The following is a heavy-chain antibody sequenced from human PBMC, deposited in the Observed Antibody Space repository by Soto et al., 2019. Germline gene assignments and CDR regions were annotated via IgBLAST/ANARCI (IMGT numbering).Heavy chain of an antibody. J-gene: IGHJ4*02. D-gene: IGHD6-19*01. CDR2: IIPLFGTA. V-gene: IGHV1-69*01. CDR1: GGTFSTYA. Sequence: QVQLEQSGGEVKQTGSSVRVSCKTSGGTFSTYAINWVRQAPGQWLEWMGAIIPLFGTADYSQKFQGRVTITADESTSTAYMELSSLRFDDTAVYFCARPKGTYSSGYYYFDFWGQGTLVTVSS. CDR3: ARPKGTYSSGYYYFDF.